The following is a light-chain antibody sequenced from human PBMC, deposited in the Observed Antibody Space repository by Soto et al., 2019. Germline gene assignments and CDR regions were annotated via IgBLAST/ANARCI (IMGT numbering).Light chain of an antibody. CDR2: GAS. CDR3: QHYNNWPPNT. Sequence: EIVMTQFPVTLSVSPGERATLSCRTSQSVGSNLAWYQQQPGQAPRLLIYGASTRATDIPARFSGSGSGTEFTLTISSLQSEDFAVYYCQHYNNWPPNTFGQGTKLEI. V-gene: IGKV3-15*01. CDR1: QSVGSN. J-gene: IGKJ2*01.